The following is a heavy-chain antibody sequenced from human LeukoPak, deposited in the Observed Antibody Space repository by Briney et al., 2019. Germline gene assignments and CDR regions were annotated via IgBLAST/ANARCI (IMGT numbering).Heavy chain of an antibody. D-gene: IGHD6-13*01. CDR3: ARGPHRIAAAGTGAFDI. Sequence: SETLSLTXAVYGGSFSGYYWSWIRQSPGKGLEWIGEINHSGSTNYNPSLKSRVTISVDTSKNQFSLKLSSVTAADTAVYYCARGPHRIAAAGTGAFDIWGQGTMVTVSS. J-gene: IGHJ3*02. V-gene: IGHV4-34*01. CDR1: GGSFSGYY. CDR2: INHSGST.